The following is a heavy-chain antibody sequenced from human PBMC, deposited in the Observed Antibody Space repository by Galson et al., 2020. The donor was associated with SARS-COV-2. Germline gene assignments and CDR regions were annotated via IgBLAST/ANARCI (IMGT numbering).Heavy chain of an antibody. D-gene: IGHD5-12*01. CDR1: GLTFSNAW. Sequence: GESLTLSCPASGLTFSNAWMSWVRQAPGKGLEWVGRIKSKTDGGTTDYAAPVKGRFTISRDDSKNTLYLQMNSLKTEDTAVYYCTTEDSGYASSDDYWGQGTLVTVSS. CDR3: TTEDSGYASSDDY. CDR2: IKSKTDGGTT. J-gene: IGHJ4*02. V-gene: IGHV3-15*01.